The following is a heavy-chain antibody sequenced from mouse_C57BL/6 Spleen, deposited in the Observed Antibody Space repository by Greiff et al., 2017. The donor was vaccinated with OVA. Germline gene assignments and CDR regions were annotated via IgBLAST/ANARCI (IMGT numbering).Heavy chain of an antibody. D-gene: IGHD2-4*01. CDR2: IWRGGST. Sequence: QVQLKESGPGLVQPSQSLSITCTVSGFSLTSYGVHWVRQSPGKGLEWLGVIWRGGSTAYYAAFITRLSISKDKSKSQVFFKINSLQADDTAIYYCARTGYDYDGDAMDYWGQGTSVTVSS. CDR3: ARTGYDYDGDAMDY. CDR1: GFSLTSYG. V-gene: IGHV2-2*01. J-gene: IGHJ4*01.